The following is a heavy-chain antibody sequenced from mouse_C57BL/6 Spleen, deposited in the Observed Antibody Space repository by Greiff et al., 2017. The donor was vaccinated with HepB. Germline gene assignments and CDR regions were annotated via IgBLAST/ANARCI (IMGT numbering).Heavy chain of an antibody. V-gene: IGHV5-4*01. J-gene: IGHJ4*01. CDR3: ERDLDGYYVGYAMDY. CDR2: ISDGVSYT. Sequence: EVQRVESGGGLVKPGGSLKLSCAASGFTFSSYDMSWVRQTPEKSLEWVATISDGVSYTYYPYNVKGRFTITRDNAKNNQYLHMSNLTSEDTAMYDCERDLDGYYVGYAMDYWGQGTSVTASS. D-gene: IGHD2-3*01. CDR1: GFTFSSYD.